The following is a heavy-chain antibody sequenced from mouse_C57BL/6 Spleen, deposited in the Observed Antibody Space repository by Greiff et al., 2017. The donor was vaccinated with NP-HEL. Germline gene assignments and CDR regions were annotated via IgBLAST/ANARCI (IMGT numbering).Heavy chain of an antibody. D-gene: IGHD1-1*01. CDR3: TNGVAGSSYDFDY. Sequence: VQLQQSGAELVRPGASVKLSCTASGFNIKDDYMHWVKQRPEQGLEWIGWIDPENGDTEYASKFQGKATITADTSSNTAYLQLSSLTSEDTAVYYCTNGVAGSSYDFDYWGQGTTLTVSS. J-gene: IGHJ2*01. CDR1: GFNIKDDY. CDR2: IDPENGDT. V-gene: IGHV14-4*01.